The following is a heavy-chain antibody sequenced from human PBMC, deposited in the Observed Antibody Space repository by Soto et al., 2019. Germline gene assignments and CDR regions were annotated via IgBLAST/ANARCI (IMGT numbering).Heavy chain of an antibody. V-gene: IGHV1-69*12. CDR1: GGTFSSYA. J-gene: IGHJ6*02. Sequence: QVQLVQSGAEVKKPGSSVKVSCKASGGTFSSYAISWVRQAPGQGLEWMGGIIPIFGTANYAQKFQGRVTITADESTSTAYMELSSLRSEDTAVYYCARGRVVGYCISTSRIRDYYYGMDVWGQGTTVTVSS. CDR3: ARGRVVGYCISTSRIRDYYYGMDV. D-gene: IGHD2-2*01. CDR2: IIPIFGTA.